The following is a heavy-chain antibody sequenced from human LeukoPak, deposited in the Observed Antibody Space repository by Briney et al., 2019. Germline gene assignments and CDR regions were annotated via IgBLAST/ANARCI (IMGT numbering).Heavy chain of an antibody. D-gene: IGHD6-19*01. Sequence: PGTSLRLSCAASEFSFSHYGMHWVRQAPGRGLEWVAFISYDGTNKYYTDSVKGRFTISRDNAKNSLYLQMNSLRAEDTAVYYCASSQFAVAGKFDYWGQGTLVTVSS. V-gene: IGHV3-33*03. J-gene: IGHJ4*02. CDR2: ISYDGTNK. CDR1: EFSFSHYG. CDR3: ASSQFAVAGKFDY.